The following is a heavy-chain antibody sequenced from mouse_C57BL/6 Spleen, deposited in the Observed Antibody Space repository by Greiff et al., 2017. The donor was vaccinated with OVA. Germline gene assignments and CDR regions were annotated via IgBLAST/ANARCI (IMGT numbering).Heavy chain of an antibody. CDR3: AREDDYDEGFAY. CDR1: GYTFTSYW. Sequence: QVQLQQSGAELVKPGASVKMSCKASGYTFTSYWITWVKQRPGQGLEWIGDIYPGSGSTNYNEKFKSKATLTVDTSSSTAYMQLSSLTSEASAVYYCAREDDYDEGFAYWGQGTLVTVSA. J-gene: IGHJ3*01. D-gene: IGHD2-4*01. V-gene: IGHV1-55*01. CDR2: IYPGSGST.